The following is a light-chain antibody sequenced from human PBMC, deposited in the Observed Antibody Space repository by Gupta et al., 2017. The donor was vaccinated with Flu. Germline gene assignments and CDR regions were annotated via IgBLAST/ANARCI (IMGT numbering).Light chain of an antibody. Sequence: EIVLTQSPGTLSLSPGERATLSCRASQSVSSSYLAWYQQKPGQAPRLLIYGTSTRATDIPDRFSGSGSGTDFTLTISRLEPEDFAVYYCQQDGSSSYSFGQGTKLKIK. V-gene: IGKV3-20*01. CDR3: QQDGSSSYS. J-gene: IGKJ2*03. CDR1: QSVSSSY. CDR2: GTS.